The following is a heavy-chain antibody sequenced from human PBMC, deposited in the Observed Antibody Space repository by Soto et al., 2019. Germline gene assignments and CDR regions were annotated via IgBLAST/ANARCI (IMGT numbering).Heavy chain of an antibody. Sequence: ASVKVSCKASGYTFTSYYMHWVRQAPGQGLEWMGIINPSGGSTSYAQKFQGRVTMTRDTSTSTVYMELSSLRSEDTAVYYCAREDYYDSSGYIHVRYFDYWGQGTLVTVSS. V-gene: IGHV1-46*01. CDR2: INPSGGST. D-gene: IGHD3-22*01. J-gene: IGHJ4*02. CDR1: GYTFTSYY. CDR3: AREDYYDSSGYIHVRYFDY.